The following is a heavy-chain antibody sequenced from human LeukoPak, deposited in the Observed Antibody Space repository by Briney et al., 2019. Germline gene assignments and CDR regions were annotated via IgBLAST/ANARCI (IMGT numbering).Heavy chain of an antibody. D-gene: IGHD6-13*01. CDR2: ISGSGGST. V-gene: IGHV3-23*01. Sequence: PGVSLRLSCAASGFTFSSYATSWVRQAPGKGLEWVSAISGSGGSTYYADSVKRRFTISRDDSKNTLYLQMNSLRAEDTAVYYCAKDRDSSSWAEYFQHWGQGTLVTVSS. J-gene: IGHJ1*01. CDR3: AKDRDSSSWAEYFQH. CDR1: GFTFSSYA.